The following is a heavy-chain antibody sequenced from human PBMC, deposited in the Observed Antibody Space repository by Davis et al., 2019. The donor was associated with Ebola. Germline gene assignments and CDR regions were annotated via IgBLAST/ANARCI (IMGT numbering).Heavy chain of an antibody. D-gene: IGHD4-23*01. CDR1: GFTFSSYW. J-gene: IGHJ4*02. CDR2: ISNDGSST. V-gene: IGHV3-74*01. Sequence: GESLKISCAASGFTFSSYWMYWVRQAPGKGLVWVSRISNDGSSTNYADSVKGRFTISRDNAKNTLYLQMNSLRAEDTAVYYCAKPAKHTTVGYYWGQGTLVTVSS. CDR3: AKPAKHTTVGYY.